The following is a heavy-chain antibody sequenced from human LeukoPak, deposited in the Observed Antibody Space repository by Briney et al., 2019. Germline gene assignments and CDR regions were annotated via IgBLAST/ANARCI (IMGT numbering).Heavy chain of an antibody. Sequence: GGSLRLSCAASGFTFSSYSMNWVRQAPGKGLEWVSSISSSSSYIYYADSVKGRFTISRDNAKNSLYLQMNSLRAEDTAVYYCARDGIEGFGELLYYFDYWGQGTLVTVSP. J-gene: IGHJ4*02. CDR3: ARDGIEGFGELLYYFDY. D-gene: IGHD3-10*01. V-gene: IGHV3-21*01. CDR2: ISSSSSYI. CDR1: GFTFSSYS.